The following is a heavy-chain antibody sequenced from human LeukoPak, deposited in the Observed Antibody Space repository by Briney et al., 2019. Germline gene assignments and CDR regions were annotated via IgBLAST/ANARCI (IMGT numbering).Heavy chain of an antibody. D-gene: IGHD3-3*01. CDR3: ARGPYYDFWSGYSFDY. V-gene: IGHV4-34*01. CDR2: INHSGST. CDR1: GGSFSGYY. J-gene: IGHJ4*02. Sequence: KPSETLSLTCAVYGGSFSGYYWSWIRQPPGKGLEWIGEINHSGSTNYNPSLKSRVTISVDTSKNQFSLKLSSVTAADTAVYYCARGPYYDFWSGYSFDYWGQGTLATVSS.